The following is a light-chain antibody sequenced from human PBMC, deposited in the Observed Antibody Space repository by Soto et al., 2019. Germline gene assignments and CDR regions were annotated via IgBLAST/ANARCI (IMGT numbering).Light chain of an antibody. V-gene: IGLV2-14*01. CDR1: TGDVGGYNY. Sequence: QSALTQPASVSGSPGQSITISSPGTTGDVGGYNYVSWYQQHPGKAPKLMIYDVSNRPSGISNRFSGSKSGNTASLTISGLQAEDEADYYCSSYTGSSTYVFGTGTKVTVL. CDR3: SSYTGSSTYV. CDR2: DVS. J-gene: IGLJ1*01.